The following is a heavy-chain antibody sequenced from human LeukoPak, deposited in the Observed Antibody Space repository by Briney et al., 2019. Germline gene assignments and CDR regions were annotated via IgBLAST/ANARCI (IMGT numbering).Heavy chain of an antibody. CDR3: ARGSGSYHTAYMN. V-gene: IGHV5-51*01. CDR1: GYSFTSYW. D-gene: IGHD1-26*01. CDR2: IYPGDSDT. J-gene: IGHJ4*02. Sequence: PGESLKISCKGSGYSFTSYWISWVRQMPGKGLEWMGIIYPGDSDTRYSPSFQGQVTISADKSLSTAYLQWSSLEASDTAMYYCARGSGSYHTAYMNWGQGSPVTVSS.